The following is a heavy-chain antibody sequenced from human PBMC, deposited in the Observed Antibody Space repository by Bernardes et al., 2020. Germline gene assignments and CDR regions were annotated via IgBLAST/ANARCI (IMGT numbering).Heavy chain of an antibody. Sequence: GGSLRLSCAASGFTFSRDSMNWVRQAPGKGLEWVSSISSSSIYIYYADSVKGRFTISRDNAKNSLYLQMNSLRAEDTAVYYCARGEFPGAFDIWGQGPMVTVSS. V-gene: IGHV3-21*01. J-gene: IGHJ3*02. CDR2: ISSSSIYI. D-gene: IGHD1-1*01. CDR3: ARGEFPGAFDI. CDR1: GFTFSRDS.